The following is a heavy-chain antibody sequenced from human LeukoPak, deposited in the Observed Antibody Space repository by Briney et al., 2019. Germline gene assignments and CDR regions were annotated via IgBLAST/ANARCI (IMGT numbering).Heavy chain of an antibody. V-gene: IGHV1-46*01. Sequence: ASVKVSCKASGYTFTNYYIHWVRQAPGQGLEWMGIINPAGGSTGYAQKFQGRVTMTRDTSTSTVYMELSSLRSEDTAVYFCARYNGDLTGGFDYWGQGTLVTVSS. CDR2: INPAGGST. CDR1: GYTFTNYY. D-gene: IGHD4-17*01. CDR3: ARYNGDLTGGFDY. J-gene: IGHJ4*02.